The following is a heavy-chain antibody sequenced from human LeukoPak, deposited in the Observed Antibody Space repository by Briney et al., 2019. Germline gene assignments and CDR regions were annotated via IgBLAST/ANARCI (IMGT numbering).Heavy chain of an antibody. CDR1: GRTVEDDG. Sequence: GGPRRLSCETDGRTVEDDGMSWVPQAPEKGLEWVSGINWNGGSTGYADSVKGRFTISRDNAKNSLYLQMNSLRTEDTALYYCARGTYGSGIDYWGQGTLVTVSS. CDR2: INWNGGST. V-gene: IGHV3-20*04. CDR3: ARGTYGSGIDY. D-gene: IGHD3-10*01. J-gene: IGHJ4*02.